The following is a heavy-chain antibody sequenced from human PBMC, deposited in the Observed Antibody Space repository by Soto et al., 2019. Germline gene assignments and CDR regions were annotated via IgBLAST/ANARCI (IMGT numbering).Heavy chain of an antibody. D-gene: IGHD3-16*01. J-gene: IGHJ6*02. CDR3: ARRLEGYYYYGLDV. Sequence: ESGGGLVQPGGSLRLSCAASGFTFSSYNMNWVRQAPGKGLEWVSYISISSSTIHYADSVKGRFTISRDNAKSSLYLQMNSLRDEDTAVYYCARRLEGYYYYGLDVWGLGTTVTVSS. V-gene: IGHV3-48*02. CDR1: GFTFSSYN. CDR2: ISISSSTI.